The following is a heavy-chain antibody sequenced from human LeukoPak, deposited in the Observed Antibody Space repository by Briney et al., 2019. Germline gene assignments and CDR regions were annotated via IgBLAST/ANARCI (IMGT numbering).Heavy chain of an antibody. CDR2: IYYSGST. CDR3: ARDLGRAVAGSGSWFDP. CDR1: GGSISSYY. V-gene: IGHV4-59*01. J-gene: IGHJ5*02. D-gene: IGHD6-19*01. Sequence: SETLSLTCTVSGGSISSYYWSWIRQPPGKGLEWIGYIYYSGSTNYNPSLKSRVTISVDTSKNQFSLKLSSVTAADTAVYYCARDLGRAVAGSGSWFDPWGQGTLVTVSS.